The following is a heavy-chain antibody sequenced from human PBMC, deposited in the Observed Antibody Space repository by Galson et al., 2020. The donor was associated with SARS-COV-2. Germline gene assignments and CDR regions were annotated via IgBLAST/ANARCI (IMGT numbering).Heavy chain of an antibody. CDR2: ISSTGNFI. V-gene: IGHV3-21*01. Sequence: GESLKISCSASGFAFNVYTINWVRQAPGKGLEWVASISSTGNFIYYADSVKGRFTISRDNAENSLYLQMHSLGVEDTAVYHCARLELGESYPPRDIWGQGVLVTVSS. D-gene: IGHD3-10*01. J-gene: IGHJ4*02. CDR1: GFAFNVYT. CDR3: ARLELGESYPPRDI.